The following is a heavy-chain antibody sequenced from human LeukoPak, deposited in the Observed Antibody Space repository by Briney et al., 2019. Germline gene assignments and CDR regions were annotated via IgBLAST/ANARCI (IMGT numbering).Heavy chain of an antibody. J-gene: IGHJ3*02. CDR1: GFTFSSYS. CDR3: ARDEPIGVFDI. V-gene: IGHV3-21*01. Sequence: GGSLRLSCAASGFTFSSYSMNWVRQAPGKGLKWVSSISTSSSYIYYADSLKGRFTISRDNAKNSLYLQMNSLRAEDTAVYYCARDEPIGVFDIWGQGTMVTVSS. D-gene: IGHD1-14*01. CDR2: ISTSSSYI.